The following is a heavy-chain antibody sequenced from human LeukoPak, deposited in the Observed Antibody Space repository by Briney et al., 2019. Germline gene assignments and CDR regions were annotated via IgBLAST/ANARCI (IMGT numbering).Heavy chain of an antibody. Sequence: SETLSLTCSISGDSITTNSYWWAWIRQSPGKGLEWIGSIYSSGNSYYNPSLKSRASISPDTSKNHYSLRLTSVTATDTAVYYCARRWNYGRNYYIDVWGKGATVSVSS. CDR2: IYSSGNS. CDR1: GDSITTNSYW. J-gene: IGHJ6*03. V-gene: IGHV4-39*02. CDR3: ARRWNYGRNYYIDV. D-gene: IGHD1-7*01.